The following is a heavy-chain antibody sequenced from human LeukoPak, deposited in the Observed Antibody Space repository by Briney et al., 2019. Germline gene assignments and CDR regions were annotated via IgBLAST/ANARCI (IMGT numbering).Heavy chain of an antibody. Sequence: TGRSLRLSCAASGFTFSSYAMSWVRQAPGKGLEWVSAISGSGGSTYYADSVKGRFTISRDNSKNTLYLQMNSLRAEDTAVYYCAKDNMIVVVTIDDIWGQGTMVTVSS. CDR2: ISGSGGST. J-gene: IGHJ3*02. V-gene: IGHV3-23*01. CDR1: GFTFSSYA. D-gene: IGHD3-22*01. CDR3: AKDNMIVVVTIDDI.